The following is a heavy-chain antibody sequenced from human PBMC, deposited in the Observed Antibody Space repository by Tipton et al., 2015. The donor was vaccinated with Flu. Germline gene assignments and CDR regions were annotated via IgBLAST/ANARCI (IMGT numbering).Heavy chain of an antibody. CDR2: ISYSGST. V-gene: IGHV4-39*02. CDR3: ARDLPTLKRGAFDV. J-gene: IGHJ3*01. CDR1: GGSISSSSYY. D-gene: IGHD3-10*01. Sequence: TLSLTCTVSGGSISSSSYYWGWIRQPPGKGLEWIGSISYSGSTYYNPSLKSRVTISVDTSKNQFSLKLSSVTAADTAVYFCARDLPTLKRGAFDVWGQGTVVTVSS.